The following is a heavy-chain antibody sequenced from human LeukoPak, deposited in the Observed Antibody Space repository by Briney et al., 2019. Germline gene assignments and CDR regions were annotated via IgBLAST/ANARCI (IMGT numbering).Heavy chain of an antibody. J-gene: IGHJ6*03. CDR1: GYTFTDYY. V-gene: IGHV1-2*06. CDR3: AIDPTRGVGYYYYYMDV. Sequence: GASVKVSCKASGYTFTDYYMHWVRQAPGQGLEWVGRINPNSGGTNYAQKFQGRVTMTRDTSISTAYMELSRLRSDDTAVYYCAIDPTRGVGYYYYYMDVWGKGTTVTVSS. CDR2: INPNSGGT. D-gene: IGHD2-8*01.